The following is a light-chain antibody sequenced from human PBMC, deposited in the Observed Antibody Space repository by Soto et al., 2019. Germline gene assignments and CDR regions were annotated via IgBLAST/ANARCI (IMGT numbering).Light chain of an antibody. CDR1: SSNIGSNY. CDR3: AAWDDSLSGRV. J-gene: IGLJ1*01. CDR2: SNN. V-gene: IGLV1-47*02. Sequence: QAVLTQPPSASGTPGQRVTISCSGSSSNIGSNYVYWYQQLPGTAPKLLIYSNNQRPSGVPDRFSGSKSGTSASLAISGLRSEYEADYYCAAWDDSLSGRVFGTGTQLTVL.